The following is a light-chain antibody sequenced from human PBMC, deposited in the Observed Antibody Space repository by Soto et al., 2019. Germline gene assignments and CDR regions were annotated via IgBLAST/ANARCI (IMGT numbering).Light chain of an antibody. V-gene: IGKV3-20*01. CDR2: GAS. CDR1: QSVSSSY. J-gene: IGKJ1*01. CDR3: QQYGSSPGT. Sequence: EIVLTQSPGTLSLYPGERATLSCRASQSVSSSYLAWYQQKPGQAARLLIYGASSRATGIPDRFSGSGSGRDFTLTISRLEPEDFAVYYCQQYGSSPGTFGQGTKVEIK.